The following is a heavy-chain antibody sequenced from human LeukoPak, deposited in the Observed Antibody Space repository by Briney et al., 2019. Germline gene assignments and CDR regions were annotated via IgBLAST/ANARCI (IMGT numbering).Heavy chain of an antibody. CDR1: GGSISSNNW. CDR2: IYHSGSP. V-gene: IGHV4-4*02. J-gene: IGHJ6*02. Sequence: SETLSLTCAVSGGSISSNNWWGWVRQPPGKGLEWIGEIYHSGSPNYNPSLKSRVTISVDKSRNHFSLNLSSVTAADTAVYYCATDLQQPADYYYYGMDVWGQGTTVTVSS. D-gene: IGHD6-13*01. CDR3: ATDLQQPADYYYYGMDV.